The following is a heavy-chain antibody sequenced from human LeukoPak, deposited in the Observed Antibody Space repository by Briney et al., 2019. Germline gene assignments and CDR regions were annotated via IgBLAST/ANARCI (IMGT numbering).Heavy chain of an antibody. CDR2: ISYDGSNK. J-gene: IGHJ4*02. Sequence: PGRSLGLSCAASGFTFSSYAMHWVRQAPGKGLEWVAVISYDGSNKYYADSVKGRFTISRDNSKNTLYLQMNSLRAEDTAVYYCARDHGYSGYDFIDYWGQGTLVTVSS. CDR1: GFTFSSYA. D-gene: IGHD5-12*01. V-gene: IGHV3-30*04. CDR3: ARDHGYSGYDFIDY.